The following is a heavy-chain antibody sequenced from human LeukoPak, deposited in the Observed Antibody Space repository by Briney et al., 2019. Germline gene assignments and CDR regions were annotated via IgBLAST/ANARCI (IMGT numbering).Heavy chain of an antibody. Sequence: ASVKVSCKASGYTFTSYGISWVRQAPGQGLEWMGWISAYNGNTNYAQKLQGRVTMTTDTSTSTAYMELRSLRSDDTAVYYCARNYDFWSGLGPNYYGMDVWGQGTTVTVSS. V-gene: IGHV1-18*01. CDR3: ARNYDFWSGLGPNYYGMDV. D-gene: IGHD3-3*01. CDR2: ISAYNGNT. J-gene: IGHJ6*02. CDR1: GYTFTSYG.